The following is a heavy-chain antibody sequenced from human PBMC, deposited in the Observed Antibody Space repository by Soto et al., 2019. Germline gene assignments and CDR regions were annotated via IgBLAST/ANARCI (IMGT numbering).Heavy chain of an antibody. V-gene: IGHV3-30*03. CDR2: ISYDGSNK. CDR3: VGSGRYAFRYCDY. D-gene: IGHD5-12*01. CDR1: GFTFSSYG. Sequence: QVQLVESGGGVVQPGRSLRLSCAASGFTFSSYGMHWVRQAPGKGLEWVAVISYDGSNKYYADSVKGRFTISRDNSKNSLYLQRNRLRAEDTAVYYCVGSGRYAFRYCDYWGQGTLVTVSS. J-gene: IGHJ4*02.